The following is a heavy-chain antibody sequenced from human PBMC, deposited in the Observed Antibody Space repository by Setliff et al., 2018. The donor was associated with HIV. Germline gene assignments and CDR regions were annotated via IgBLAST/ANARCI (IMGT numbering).Heavy chain of an antibody. CDR3: ARSTPDYGGNEGPLDY. CDR2: IYPGDSDT. J-gene: IGHJ4*02. V-gene: IGHV5-51*01. Sequence: PGESLTISCKGSGYSFTSYWIGWVRQMPGKGLEWMGIIYPGDSDTRYSPSFQGQVTISADKSISTAYLQWSSLKASATAMYYCARSTPDYGGNEGPLDYWGQGTLVTVSS. CDR1: GYSFTSYW. D-gene: IGHD4-17*01.